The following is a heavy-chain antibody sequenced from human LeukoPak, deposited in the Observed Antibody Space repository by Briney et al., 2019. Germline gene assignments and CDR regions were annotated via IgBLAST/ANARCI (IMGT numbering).Heavy chain of an antibody. J-gene: IGHJ6*02. CDR2: FDPEDGET. CDR1: GYTLTELS. CDR3: ASGGGRYYYYGMDV. V-gene: IGHV1-24*01. Sequence: ASVKVSCKVSGYTLTELSMHWVRQAPGKGLEWMGGFDPEDGETIYAQKFQGRVTMTEDTSTDTAYMELSSLRSEDTAVYYCASGGGRYYYYGMDVWGQGTTVTVSS. D-gene: IGHD2-15*01.